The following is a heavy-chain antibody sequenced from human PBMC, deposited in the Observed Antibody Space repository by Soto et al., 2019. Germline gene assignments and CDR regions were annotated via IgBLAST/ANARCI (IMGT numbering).Heavy chain of an antibody. V-gene: IGHV4-39*01. CDR3: ARNKPSSGWYEADY. Sequence: QLQLQESGPGLVKPSETLSLTCTVSGGSISSSSYYWGWIRQPPGKGLEWIGSIYYSGSTYYNPCLKSRVTLSVATSKNQFYLKLSSVTAADPAVYYCARNKPSSGWYEADYWGQGTLVTVSS. CDR1: GGSISSSSYY. D-gene: IGHD6-19*01. J-gene: IGHJ4*02. CDR2: IYYSGST.